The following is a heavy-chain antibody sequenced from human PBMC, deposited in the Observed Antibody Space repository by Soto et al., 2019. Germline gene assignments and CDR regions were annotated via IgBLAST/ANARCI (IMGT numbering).Heavy chain of an antibody. CDR2: INHSGST. J-gene: IGHJ6*02. D-gene: IGHD3-3*01. Sequence: SETLSLTCAVYGGSFSGYYWSWIRQPPGKGLEWIGEINHSGSTNYNPSLKSRVTISVDTSKNQFSLKLSSVTAADTAVYYCARGSLKLPSRSYDFWSGHLSNYYYGMDVWGQGTTVTVSS. CDR3: ARGSLKLPSRSYDFWSGHLSNYYYGMDV. CDR1: GGSFSGYY. V-gene: IGHV4-34*01.